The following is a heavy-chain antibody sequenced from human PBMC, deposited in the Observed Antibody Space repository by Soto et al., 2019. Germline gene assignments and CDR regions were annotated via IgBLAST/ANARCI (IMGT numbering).Heavy chain of an antibody. Sequence: QVQLVQSGAEVMKPGASVKVSCKASGYTFTNYDISWVRQAAGQGPEWMGWVSAYNGNTNSAQKFQGRITLTTDTSTSTAYMELRSLRSDDTAVYYCARGGAAPLGYWGQGTLVTVSS. CDR2: VSAYNGNT. CDR1: GYTFTNYD. V-gene: IGHV1-18*01. CDR3: ARGGAAPLGY. J-gene: IGHJ4*02. D-gene: IGHD3-16*01.